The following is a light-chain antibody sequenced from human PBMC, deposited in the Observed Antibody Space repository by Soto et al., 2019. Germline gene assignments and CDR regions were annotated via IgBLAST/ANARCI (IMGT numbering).Light chain of an antibody. CDR2: WAS. V-gene: IGKV4-1*01. CDR1: QSNLYSANKKNC. CDR3: QQYYSTPRT. J-gene: IGKJ1*01. Sequence: DIVMTQSPDSLAVSLGERATINCKSSQSNLYSANKKNCLAWYQQKPGQPPKLLLYWASTRESGVPDRFSGSGSGTDFTLTISSLQAEDVAVYYCQQYYSTPRTFGQGTKVEIK.